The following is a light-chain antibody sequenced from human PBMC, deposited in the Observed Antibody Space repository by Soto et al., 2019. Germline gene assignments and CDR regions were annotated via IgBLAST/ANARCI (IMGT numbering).Light chain of an antibody. CDR1: QSVGSN. Sequence: EIVMTQSPATLSVSPGERATLSCRASQSVGSNLAWYQQKPGQAPRLLIYGASTRATGIAARFSGSGSGTVFTLTISSLQSEDFAVYNCQQYNNWPRTFGQGTKV. V-gene: IGKV3-15*01. J-gene: IGKJ1*01. CDR3: QQYNNWPRT. CDR2: GAS.